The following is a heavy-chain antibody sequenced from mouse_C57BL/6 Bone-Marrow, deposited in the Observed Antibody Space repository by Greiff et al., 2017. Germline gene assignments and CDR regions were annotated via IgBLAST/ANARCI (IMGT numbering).Heavy chain of an antibody. J-gene: IGHJ1*03. V-gene: IGHV1-69*01. CDR3: ASGAGGYPWYFDV. CDR1: GYTFTSYW. D-gene: IGHD2-2*01. Sequence: VQLQQPGAELVMPGASVKLSCKASGYTFTSYWMHWVKQRPGQGLEWIGEIDPSDSYTNYNQKFKGKSTLTVDKSSSTAYMQLSSLTSEDSAVXSGASGAGGYPWYFDVWGTGTTVTVSS. CDR2: IDPSDSYT.